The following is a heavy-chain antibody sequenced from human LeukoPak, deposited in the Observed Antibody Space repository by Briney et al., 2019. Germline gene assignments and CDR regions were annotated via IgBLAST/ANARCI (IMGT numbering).Heavy chain of an antibody. D-gene: IGHD7-27*01. V-gene: IGHV3-13*04. J-gene: IGHJ5*01. Sequence: GESLKISCAASGFTFSSHDMHWVRQAAGKDLKWVSGFIPAGDRYYAESVKGRFTISRDNAKSSLYLQMNSLRVGDTAVYYCVRGGVWGISSNWLESWGQGILVTVSS. CDR2: FIPAGDR. CDR1: GFTFSSHD. CDR3: VRGGVWGISSNWLES.